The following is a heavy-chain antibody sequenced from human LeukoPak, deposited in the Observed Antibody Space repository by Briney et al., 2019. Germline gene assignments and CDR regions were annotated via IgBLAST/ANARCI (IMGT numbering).Heavy chain of an antibody. J-gene: IGHJ6*03. CDR3: AKSRETWSGYYTLMDV. V-gene: IGHV3-30*02. CDR2: IRYDGSNK. D-gene: IGHD3-3*01. Sequence: GGSLRLSCAASGFTFSSYGMHWVRQAPGKGLEWVAFIRYDGSNKYYADSVKGRFTISRDNSKNTLYLQMNSLRAEDTAVYYCAKSRETWSGYYTLMDVWGKGTTVTVSS. CDR1: GFTFSSYG.